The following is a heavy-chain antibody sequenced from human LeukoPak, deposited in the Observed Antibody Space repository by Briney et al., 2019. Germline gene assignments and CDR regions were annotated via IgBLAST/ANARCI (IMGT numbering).Heavy chain of an antibody. J-gene: IGHJ1*01. CDR3: AREKDSSGYYFGYFQH. D-gene: IGHD3-22*01. V-gene: IGHV1-18*01. CDR2: ISGYNGNT. CDR1: GYKFTSFG. Sequence: GASVKVSCKASGYKFTSFGVSWVRQAPGQGLQWMGWISGYNGNTNFAQKFQGRVTMTRDTSISTAYMELSRLRSDDTAVYYCAREKDSSGYYFGYFQHWGQGTLVTVSS.